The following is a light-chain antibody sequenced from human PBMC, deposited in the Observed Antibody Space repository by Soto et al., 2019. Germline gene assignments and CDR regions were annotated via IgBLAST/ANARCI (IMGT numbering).Light chain of an antibody. CDR1: SSDVGKYDY. J-gene: IGLJ1*01. CDR2: EVS. V-gene: IGLV2-8*01. CDR3: FSFTSTNTHV. Sequence: QSVLTQPPSASGSPGQSVTISCTGTSSDVGKYDYVSWFQHHPGRAPKLIIYEVSKRPSGVPDRFSGSKSGSTASLTVSGLQTEDEADYYCFSFTSTNTHVFGSGTRSPS.